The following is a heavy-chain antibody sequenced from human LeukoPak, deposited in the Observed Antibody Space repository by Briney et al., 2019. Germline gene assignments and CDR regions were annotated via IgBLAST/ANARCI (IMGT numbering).Heavy chain of an antibody. CDR1: GGSIRSTNYY. CDR2: IYYSGNT. J-gene: IGHJ5*02. D-gene: IGHD3-16*01. Sequence: PSETLSLTCTVSGGSIRSTNYYWGWIRQPPGKRLEWIGSIYYSGNTYHSPSLMSRVTISVDTSKNQFSLKLSSVTAADTAVYYCARRTIMITFGGVNWFDPWGQGTLVTVSS. V-gene: IGHV4-39*07. CDR3: ARRTIMITFGGVNWFDP.